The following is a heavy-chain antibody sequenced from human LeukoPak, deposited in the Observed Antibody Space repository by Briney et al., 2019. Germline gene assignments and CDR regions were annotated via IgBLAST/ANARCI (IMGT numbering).Heavy chain of an antibody. J-gene: IGHJ5*02. V-gene: IGHV4-61*02. D-gene: IGHD2-8*02. Sequence: SQTLSLTCTVSGGSISGGSYYWSWIRQPAWKGLEWIGRIYTSGSTNYNPSLKSRVTISVDTSKNQFSLKLSSVTAADTAVYYCARDTDWFDPWGQGTLVTVSS. CDR3: ARDTDWFDP. CDR2: IYTSGST. CDR1: GGSISGGSYY.